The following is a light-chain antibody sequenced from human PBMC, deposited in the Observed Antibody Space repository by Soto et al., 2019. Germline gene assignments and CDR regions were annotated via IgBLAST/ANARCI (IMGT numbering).Light chain of an antibody. CDR2: DVS. CDR1: SSDVGGYNY. CDR3: SSYTSSSTDV. V-gene: IGLV2-14*01. J-gene: IGLJ1*01. Sequence: QSVLTQPASGAGSPGQSITISCTGTSSDVGGYNYVSWYQQHPGKAPKLMIYDVSNRPSGVSNRFSGSKSGNTASLTISGLQAEDEADYYCSSYTSSSTDVFGTGTQLTVL.